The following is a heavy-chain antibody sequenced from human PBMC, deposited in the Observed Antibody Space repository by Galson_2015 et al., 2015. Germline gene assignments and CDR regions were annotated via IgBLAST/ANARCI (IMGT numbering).Heavy chain of an antibody. V-gene: IGHV3-33*01. J-gene: IGHJ6*02. Sequence: SLRLSCAASGFTFSSYGMHWVRQAPGKGLEWVAVIWYDGSNKYYADSVKGRFTISRDNSKNTLYLQMNSLRAEDTAVYYCARDLINHFWKKGMDVWGQGTTVTVSS. CDR1: GFTFSSYG. D-gene: IGHD3-3*02. CDR2: IWYDGSNK. CDR3: ARDLINHFWKKGMDV.